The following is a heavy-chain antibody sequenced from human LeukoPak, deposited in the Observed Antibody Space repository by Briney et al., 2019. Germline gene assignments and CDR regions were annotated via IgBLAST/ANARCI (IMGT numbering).Heavy chain of an antibody. V-gene: IGHV3-23*01. CDR1: GFTSSSYA. Sequence: PGGSLRLSCVASGFTSSSYAMSWVRQAPGKGLEWVSAISGSGGSTYYADSVKGRFTISRDNSKNTLFLQMNSLRAEDTAVYYCAKDPYAILTGYRYYFDYWGQGILVTVSS. CDR2: ISGSGGST. D-gene: IGHD3-9*01. CDR3: AKDPYAILTGYRYYFDY. J-gene: IGHJ4*02.